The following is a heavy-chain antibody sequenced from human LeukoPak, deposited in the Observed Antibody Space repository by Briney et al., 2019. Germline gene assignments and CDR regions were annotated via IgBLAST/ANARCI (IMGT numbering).Heavy chain of an antibody. J-gene: IGHJ4*02. D-gene: IGHD3-10*01. CDR3: ARDGRSGSSYYY. CDR2: IYSGGST. V-gene: IGHV3-53*01. Sequence: GGSLRLSCAASGFTVSSNYMGWVRQAPGKGLEWVSVIYSGGSTYYADSVKGRFTISRDNSKNTLYLQMNSLRVEDTAVYYCARDGRSGSSYYYWGQGTLVTVSS. CDR1: GFTVSSNY.